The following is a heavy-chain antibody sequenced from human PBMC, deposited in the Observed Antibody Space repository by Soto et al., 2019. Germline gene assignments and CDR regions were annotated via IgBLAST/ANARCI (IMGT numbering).Heavy chain of an antibody. CDR2: ISGNSGKT. D-gene: IGHD2-8*01. CDR3: AKLGFVLMELYYFHQ. V-gene: IGHV3-23*01. J-gene: IGHJ4*01. Sequence: GSLRLSCTASGFTFSSYAMSWVRQAPGKELEWVSTISGNSGKTNYAESVKGRFSISRDNSKNTVHLQLDRLRAEDTAVYFCAKLGFVLMELYYFHQWGHGTLVTVSP. CDR1: GFTFSSYA.